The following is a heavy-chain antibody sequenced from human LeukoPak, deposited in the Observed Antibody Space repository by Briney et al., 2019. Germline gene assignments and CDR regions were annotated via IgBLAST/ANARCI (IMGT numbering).Heavy chain of an antibody. J-gene: IGHJ4*02. CDR2: IYSGGST. V-gene: IGHV3-53*01. D-gene: IGHD6-19*01. Sequence: PGGSLRLSCAAPGFTVSSNYMSWVRQAPGMGLEWVSVIYSGGSTYYADSVKGRFTISRDNSKNTLYLQMNSLRAEDTAVYYCARPLYSSGWSFDYWGQGTLVTVSS. CDR3: ARPLYSSGWSFDY. CDR1: GFTVSSNY.